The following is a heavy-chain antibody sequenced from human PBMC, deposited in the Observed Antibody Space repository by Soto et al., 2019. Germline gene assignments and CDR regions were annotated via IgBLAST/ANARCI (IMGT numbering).Heavy chain of an antibody. CDR3: ARVPVGAGHWFDP. V-gene: IGHV1-69*06. Sequence: SVKVSCKASGGTFSSYAISWVRQAPGQGLEWMGGIIPIFGTANYAQKFQGRVTITADKSTSTAYMELSSLRSEDTAVYYCARVPVGAGHWFDPWGQGTLVTVSS. CDR1: GGTFSSYA. J-gene: IGHJ5*02. D-gene: IGHD1-26*01. CDR2: IIPIFGTA.